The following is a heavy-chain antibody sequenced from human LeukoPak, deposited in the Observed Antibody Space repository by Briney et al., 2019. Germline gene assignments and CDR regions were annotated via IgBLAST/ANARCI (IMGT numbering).Heavy chain of an antibody. V-gene: IGHV1-8*01. CDR1: GYTFTSSD. CDR3: ARDRYSYQYYYYMDV. D-gene: IGHD5-18*01. CDR2: MNPNSGNT. Sequence: GASVKVSCKASGYTFTSSDNNWVRQATGQGLEWMGWMNPNSGNTGYAQKFQGRVTMTTNTSISTAYMELSSLRSEDTAVYFCARDRYSYQYYYYMDVWGKGTTVTVSS. J-gene: IGHJ6*03.